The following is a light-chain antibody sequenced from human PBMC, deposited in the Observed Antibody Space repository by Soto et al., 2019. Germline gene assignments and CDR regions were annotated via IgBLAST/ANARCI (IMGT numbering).Light chain of an antibody. Sequence: VLTQSPGALSLSPGEGATLSCRASQRVPSNYLAWYQQKPGQAPSLLIYDASRRAIGIPDRFSGSGSGTDFTLTISRLEPEDFAVYYCQQYAYSRTFGQGTKVDIK. CDR1: QRVPSNY. CDR2: DAS. V-gene: IGKV3-20*01. CDR3: QQYAYSRT. J-gene: IGKJ1*01.